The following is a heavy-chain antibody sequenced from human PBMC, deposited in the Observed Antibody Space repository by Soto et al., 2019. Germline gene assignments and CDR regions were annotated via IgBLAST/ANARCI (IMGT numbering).Heavy chain of an antibody. V-gene: IGHV4-59*01. CDR1: GDSISSYY. Sequence: QVQLQESGPGLVKPSETLSLTCTVSGDSISSYYWSWIRQPPGKGLEWIGYIYYTGSTNYNPSLKSRVTISVDTSKNQFSLKLSSVTAADTAVYYCARRYCSGGSCYSGFDYWGQGTLVTVSS. CDR3: ARRYCSGGSCYSGFDY. J-gene: IGHJ4*02. D-gene: IGHD2-15*01. CDR2: IYYTGST.